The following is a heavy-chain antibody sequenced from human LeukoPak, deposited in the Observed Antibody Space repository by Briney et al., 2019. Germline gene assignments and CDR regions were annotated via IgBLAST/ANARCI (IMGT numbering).Heavy chain of an antibody. Sequence: SVKVSCKASGGTFSSYAISWVRQAPGQGLEWMGGIIPIFGTANYAQKFQGRVTITTDESTSTAYMELSSLRSEDTAVYYCARESVGYGVRYYSDYWGQGTLVTVSS. D-gene: IGHD4-17*01. CDR1: GGTFSSYA. J-gene: IGHJ4*02. CDR3: ARESVGYGVRYYSDY. V-gene: IGHV1-69*05. CDR2: IIPIFGTA.